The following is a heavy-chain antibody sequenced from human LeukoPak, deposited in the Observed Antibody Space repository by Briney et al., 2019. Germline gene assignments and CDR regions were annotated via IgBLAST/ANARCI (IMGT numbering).Heavy chain of an antibody. Sequence: SVKVSCKASGGTFSSYAISWVRQAPGQGLEWMGGFIPIFGTANYAQKFQGRVTITADESTSTAYMELSSLRSEDTAVYYCARYDFWSRDKYFDYWGQGTLVTVSS. CDR1: GGTFSSYA. CDR2: FIPIFGTA. V-gene: IGHV1-69*13. CDR3: ARYDFWSRDKYFDY. D-gene: IGHD3-3*01. J-gene: IGHJ4*02.